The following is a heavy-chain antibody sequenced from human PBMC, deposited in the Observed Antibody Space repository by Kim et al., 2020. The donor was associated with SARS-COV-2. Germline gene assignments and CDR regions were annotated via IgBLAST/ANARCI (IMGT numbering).Heavy chain of an antibody. J-gene: IGHJ3*02. CDR3: ARDRGSGSYLKAFDI. D-gene: IGHD1-26*01. V-gene: IGHV4-59*01. Sequence: PPLKSRVTISVDTSKNQFSLKLSSVTAADTAVYYCARDRGSGSYLKAFDIWGQGTMVTVSS.